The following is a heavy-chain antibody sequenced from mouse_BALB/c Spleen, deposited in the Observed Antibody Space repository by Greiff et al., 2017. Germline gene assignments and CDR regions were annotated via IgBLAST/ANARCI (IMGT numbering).Heavy chain of an antibody. CDR3: ARWGGITTDYYSAMDY. V-gene: IGHV5-17*02. CDR2: ISSGSSTI. CDR1: GFTFSSFG. Sequence: EVQVVESGGGLVQPGGSRKLSCAASGFTFSSFGMHWVRQAPEKGLEWVAYISSGSSTIYYADTVKGRFTISRDNPKNTLFLQMTSLRSEDTAMYYCARWGGITTDYYSAMDYWGQGTSVTVSS. J-gene: IGHJ4*01. D-gene: IGHD2-4*01.